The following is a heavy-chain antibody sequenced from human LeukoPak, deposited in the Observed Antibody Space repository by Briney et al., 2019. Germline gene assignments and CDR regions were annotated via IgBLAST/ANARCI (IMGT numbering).Heavy chain of an antibody. D-gene: IGHD3-9*01. J-gene: IGHJ4*02. V-gene: IGHV4-59*01. CDR1: GGSISSYY. CDR3: ARDYDILTGHFDY. CDR2: IYYSGST. Sequence: SETLSLTCTVSGGSISSYYWSWIRQPPGKGLEWIGYIYYSGSTSYNPSLKSRVTISVDTSKNQFSLKLSSVTAADTAVYYCARDYDILTGHFDYWGQGTLVTVSS.